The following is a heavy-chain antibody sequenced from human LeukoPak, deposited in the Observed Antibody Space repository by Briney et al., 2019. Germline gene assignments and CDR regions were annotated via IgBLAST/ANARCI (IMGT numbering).Heavy chain of an antibody. Sequence: SVTLSLTCTVSGGSISSYYWSWIRQPPGQGLEWIAYIHSNGYTNYNPSLKSRVTISVDTSKNQFSLKVTSVTAADSAVYYCAKRQGPDSGSYDYFDPWGQGTLVIVSS. CDR3: AKRQGPDSGSYDYFDP. D-gene: IGHD1-26*01. J-gene: IGHJ5*02. V-gene: IGHV4-4*09. CDR1: GGSISSYY. CDR2: IHSNGYT.